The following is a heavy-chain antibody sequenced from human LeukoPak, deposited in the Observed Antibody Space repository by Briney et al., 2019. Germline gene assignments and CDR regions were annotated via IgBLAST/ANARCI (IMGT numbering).Heavy chain of an antibody. D-gene: IGHD3-9*01. J-gene: IGHJ3*02. CDR1: DGSFSGYY. CDR2: INHSGST. CDR3: AGQSLRYFDWSYAFDI. V-gene: IGHV4-34*01. Sequence: SETLSLTCAVYDGSFSGYYWSWIRQPPGKGLEWIGEINHSGSTNYNPSLKSRVTISVDTSKNQFSLKLSSVTAADTAVYYCAGQSLRYFDWSYAFDIWGQGTMVTVSS.